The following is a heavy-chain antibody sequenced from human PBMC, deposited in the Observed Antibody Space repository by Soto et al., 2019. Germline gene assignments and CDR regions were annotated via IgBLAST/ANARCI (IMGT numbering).Heavy chain of an antibody. CDR3: ARTDLRPPQPVPDF. J-gene: IGHJ4*02. CDR2: INAGNGNT. V-gene: IGHV1-3*01. D-gene: IGHD6-13*01. Sequence: AASVKVSCKASGYIFSGYAMHWVRQAPGQGLEWMGWINAGNGNTQYSQKFQGRVTLSRDTSATTVSLELTSLTSEDTAIYFCARTDLRPPQPVPDFWGQGTLVTVSS. CDR1: GYIFSGYA.